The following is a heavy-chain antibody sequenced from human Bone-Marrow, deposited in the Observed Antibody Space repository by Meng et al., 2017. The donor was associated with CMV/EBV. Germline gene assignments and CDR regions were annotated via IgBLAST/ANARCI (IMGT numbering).Heavy chain of an antibody. Sequence: GESLKISCAASGFTFSDYYMSWIRQAPGKGLEWVSYISSSGSTIYYADSVKGRFTISRDNAKNSLYLQMNSLRAEDTAVYYCARDQEGTRIPSPIHYGLDVWGQGTTVTVSS. CDR1: GFTFSDYY. D-gene: IGHD5-18*01. CDR2: ISSSGSTI. J-gene: IGHJ6*02. V-gene: IGHV3-11*01. CDR3: ARDQEGTRIPSPIHYGLDV.